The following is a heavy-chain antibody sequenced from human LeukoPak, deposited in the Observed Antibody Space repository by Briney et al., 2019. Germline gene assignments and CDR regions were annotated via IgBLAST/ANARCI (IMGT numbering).Heavy chain of an antibody. CDR3: ARDRGGDYDFDY. Sequence: ASVKVSCKASGGTFSSYAMHWVRQAPGQRLEWMGWINAGNGNTKYSQKFQGRVTITRGTSASTAYMELSSLRSEDAAVYYCARDRGGDYDFDYWGQGTLVTVSS. CDR1: GGTFSSYA. CDR2: INAGNGNT. V-gene: IGHV1-3*01. J-gene: IGHJ4*02. D-gene: IGHD4-17*01.